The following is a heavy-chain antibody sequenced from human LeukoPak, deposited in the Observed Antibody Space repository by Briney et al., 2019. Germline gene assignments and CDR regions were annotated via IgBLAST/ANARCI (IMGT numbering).Heavy chain of an antibody. CDR3: AKTLGYVALFQYYGMDV. J-gene: IGHJ6*02. Sequence: GGSLRLSCVASGFTFSSYAMSWVRQAPGKGLEWVSAISGSGGSTYYADSVKGRFTISRDNSKNTLYLQMNSLRAEDTAVYYCAKTLGYVALFQYYGMDVWGQGTTVTVSS. CDR1: GFTFSSYA. CDR2: ISGSGGST. V-gene: IGHV3-23*01. D-gene: IGHD2-2*01.